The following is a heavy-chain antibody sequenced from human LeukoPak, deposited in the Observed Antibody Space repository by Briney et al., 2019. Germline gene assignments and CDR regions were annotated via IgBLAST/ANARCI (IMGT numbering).Heavy chain of an antibody. V-gene: IGHV4-59*01. CDR3: ARLDVVGGYYYDY. CDR2: IYYSGST. D-gene: IGHD3-22*01. Sequence: SETLSLTCTVSGGSISSYYWSWIRQPPGKGLEWIGYIYYSGSTNHNPSLKSRVTISVDTSKNQFSLKLSSVTAADTAVYYCARLDVVGGYYYDYWGQGTLVTVSS. CDR1: GGSISSYY. J-gene: IGHJ4*02.